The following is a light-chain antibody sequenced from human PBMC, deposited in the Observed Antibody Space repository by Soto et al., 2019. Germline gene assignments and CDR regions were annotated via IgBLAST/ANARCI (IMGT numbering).Light chain of an antibody. CDR1: NIGSKS. CDR3: QVWDSSSDHYV. CDR2: YDS. Sequence: SYELTQPPSVSVAPGKTARITCGGNNIGSKSVHWYQQKPGQAPVLVIYYDSDRPSGIPARFSGSHSGHTATLTISRVEAGDEAAYYCQVWDSSSDHYVFGTGTKLTVL. J-gene: IGLJ1*01. V-gene: IGLV3-21*04.